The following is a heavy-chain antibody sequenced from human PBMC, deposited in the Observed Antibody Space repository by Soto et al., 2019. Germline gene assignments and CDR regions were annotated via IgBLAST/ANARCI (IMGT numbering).Heavy chain of an antibody. CDR1: GYTFTSYY. CDR2: INPSGGST. Sequence: ASVKVSCKASGYTFTSYYMHWVRQAPGQGLEWMGIINPSGGSTSYAQKFQGRVTMTRDTSTSTVYMELSSLRSEDTAVYYCAGSIAAAGTRYYYGMDVWGQGTTVTGS. J-gene: IGHJ6*02. V-gene: IGHV1-46*01. D-gene: IGHD6-13*01. CDR3: AGSIAAAGTRYYYGMDV.